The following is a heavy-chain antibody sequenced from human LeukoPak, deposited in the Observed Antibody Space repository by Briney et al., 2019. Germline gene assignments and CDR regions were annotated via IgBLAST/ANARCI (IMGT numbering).Heavy chain of an antibody. CDR1: GYTFTSYG. CDR3: ARAGAPLVVPAANFDY. D-gene: IGHD2-2*01. CDR2: ISAYNGNT. V-gene: IGHV1-18*04. Sequence: ASVKVSCKASGYTFTSYGISWVRQAPGQGLEWMGWISAYNGNTNYAQKLQGRDTMTTDTSTSTAYMELRSLRSDDTAVYYCARAGAPLVVPAANFDYWGQGTLVTVSS. J-gene: IGHJ4*02.